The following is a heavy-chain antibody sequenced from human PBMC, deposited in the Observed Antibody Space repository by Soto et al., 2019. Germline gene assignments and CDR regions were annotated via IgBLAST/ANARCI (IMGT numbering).Heavy chain of an antibody. CDR3: ARDHRPNDAFDI. CDR2: INPSGGST. J-gene: IGHJ3*02. V-gene: IGHV1-46*01. CDR1: GYTFASYY. Sequence: ASVKVSCKASGYTFASYYMHWVRQAPGQGLEWMGIINPSGGSTSYAQKFQGRVTMTRDTSTSTVYMELSSLRSEDTAVYYCARDHRPNDAFDIWGQGTMVTVSS.